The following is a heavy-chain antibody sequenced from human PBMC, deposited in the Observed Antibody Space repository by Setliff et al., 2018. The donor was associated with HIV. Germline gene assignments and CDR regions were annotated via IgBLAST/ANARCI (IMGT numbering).Heavy chain of an antibody. CDR3: ARDPSIGQLGDY. V-gene: IGHV1-46*01. Sequence: ASVKVSCKASGYTFTNYAIHWVRQAPGQGLEWMGIINPSGGSTSYAQKFQGRVTMTRDTSTSTVYMELTRLRSEDTAGEYCARDPSIGQLGDYWGQGTLVTVSS. CDR2: INPSGGST. CDR1: GYTFTNYA. J-gene: IGHJ4*02. D-gene: IGHD6-6*01.